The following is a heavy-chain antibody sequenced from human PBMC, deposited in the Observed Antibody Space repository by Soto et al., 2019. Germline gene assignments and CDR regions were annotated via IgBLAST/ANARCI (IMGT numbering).Heavy chain of an antibody. V-gene: IGHV4-61*01. CDR2: IYYSGST. CDR1: GGSVSSGSYY. Sequence: SETLSLTCTVSGGSVSSGSYYWSWIGQPPGKGLEWIGYIYYSGSTNYNPSLKSRVTISVDTSKNQFSLKLSSVTAADTAVYYCARAAPAPQLRYFDWLLFLDYWGQGTLVTVSS. CDR3: ARAAPAPQLRYFDWLLFLDY. D-gene: IGHD3-9*01. J-gene: IGHJ4*02.